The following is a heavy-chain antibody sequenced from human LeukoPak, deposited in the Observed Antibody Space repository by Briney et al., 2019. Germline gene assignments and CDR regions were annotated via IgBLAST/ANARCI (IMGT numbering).Heavy chain of an antibody. V-gene: IGHV1-69*13. CDR1: GGTFSSYA. CDR3: AARGGAGGPGHSGGNRYYYYYGMDV. CDR2: IIPIFGTA. Sequence: GASVKVSCKASGGTFSSYAISWVRQAPGQGLEWMGGIIPIFGTANYAQKFQGRVTITADESTSTAYMELSSLRSEDTAVYYCAARGGAGGPGHSGGNRYYYYYGMDVWGKGTTITVSS. D-gene: IGHD2-8*02. J-gene: IGHJ6*04.